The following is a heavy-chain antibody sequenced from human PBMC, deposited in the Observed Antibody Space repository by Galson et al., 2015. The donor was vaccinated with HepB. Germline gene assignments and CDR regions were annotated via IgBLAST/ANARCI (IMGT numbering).Heavy chain of an antibody. CDR1: GGTFSSYA. D-gene: IGHD2-2*01. J-gene: IGHJ4*02. Sequence: SVKVSCKASGGTFSSYAINWVRQAPGQGLEWMGGIIPIFGTANYAQKFQGRVTIIADESTSTAYMELSSLRSEDTAVYYCATGRPYCSSTSCYSFDYWGQGTLVTVSS. V-gene: IGHV1-69*13. CDR3: ATGRPYCSSTSCYSFDY. CDR2: IIPIFGTA.